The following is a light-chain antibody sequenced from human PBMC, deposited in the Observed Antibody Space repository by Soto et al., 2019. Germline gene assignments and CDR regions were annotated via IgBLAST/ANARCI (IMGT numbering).Light chain of an antibody. J-gene: IGKJ2*03. V-gene: IGKV1-39*01. CDR1: QWMSTN. CDR2: GAS. CDR3: QQSLSAPQS. Sequence: DIPMTQSPSSLSASVGDRVTISGRAGQWMSTNLNWYQQTPGKAPKLLIYGASALQGGVPTRSNGAGSGTEFTLTINSLQPEDAATYYCQQSLSAPQSFGRGTRVEIK.